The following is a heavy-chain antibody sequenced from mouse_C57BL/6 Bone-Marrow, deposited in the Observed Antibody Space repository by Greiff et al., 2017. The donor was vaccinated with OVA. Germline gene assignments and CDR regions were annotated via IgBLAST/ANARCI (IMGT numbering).Heavy chain of an antibody. CDR3: ARSPYGSSWFAY. D-gene: IGHD1-1*01. V-gene: IGHV5-9*01. CDR2: ISGGGGNT. CDR1: GFTFSSYT. J-gene: IGHJ3*01. Sequence: EVMLVESGGGLVKPGGSLKLSCAASGFTFSSYTMSWVRQTPEKRLEWVATISGGGGNTYYPDSVKGRFTISRDNAKNTLYLQMSSLRSEDTALYYCARSPYGSSWFAYWGQGTLVTVSA.